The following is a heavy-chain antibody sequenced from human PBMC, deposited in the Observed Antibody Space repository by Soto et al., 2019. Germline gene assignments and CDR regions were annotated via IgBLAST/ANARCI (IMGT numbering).Heavy chain of an antibody. Sequence: EVQLLESGGGLVQPGGSLRLSCAASGLTFSRHAMAWVRQAPGKGLEWLSSISESSSSTYYADSVKGRFTISKDNSKNMLYLQINSLRAGDTAVYYCAKKPNGFDSWGQGTLVTVSS. CDR3: AKKPNGFDS. V-gene: IGHV3-23*01. CDR2: ISESSSST. J-gene: IGHJ5*01. CDR1: GLTFSRHA.